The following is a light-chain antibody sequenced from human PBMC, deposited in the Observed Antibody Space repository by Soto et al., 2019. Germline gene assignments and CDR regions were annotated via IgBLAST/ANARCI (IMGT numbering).Light chain of an antibody. V-gene: IGLV2-14*03. CDR2: DVT. J-gene: IGLJ1*01. CDR3: SSYTSRRTLV. CDR1: SIDVVSYNY. Sequence: QSLLTQPASVSGSPGQSITISCPGTSIDVVSYNYVSWYQHHPGKVPKLMIYDVTNRPSGVSDRFSGSKSGNTASLTISGLQAEDEADYYCSSYTSRRTLVFGSGTKVTVL.